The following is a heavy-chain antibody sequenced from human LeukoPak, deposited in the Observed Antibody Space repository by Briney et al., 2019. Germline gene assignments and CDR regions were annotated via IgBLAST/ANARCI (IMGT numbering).Heavy chain of an antibody. D-gene: IGHD1-20*01. CDR1: GFTFSSYA. CDR3: ARDVRSGITGTTPLDY. V-gene: IGHV3-30-3*01. J-gene: IGHJ4*02. CDR2: ISYDGSNK. Sequence: GGSLRLSCAASGFTFSSYAMHWVRQAPGKGLEWVAVISYDGSNKYYADSVKGRFTISRDNSKNTLYLQMNSPRAEDTAVYYCARDVRSGITGTTPLDYWGQGTLVTVSS.